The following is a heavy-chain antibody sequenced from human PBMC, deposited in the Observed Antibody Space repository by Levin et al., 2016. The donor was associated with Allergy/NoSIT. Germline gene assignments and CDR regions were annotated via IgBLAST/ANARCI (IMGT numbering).Heavy chain of an antibody. V-gene: IGHV5-10-1*01. J-gene: IGHJ4*02. CDR1: GYSFTSYW. D-gene: IGHD3-10*01. CDR2: IDPSDSYT. Sequence: GGSLRLSCKGSGYSFTSYWISWVRQMPGKGLEWMGRIDPSDSYTNYSPSFQGHVTISADKSISTAYLQWSSLKASDTAMYYCARHGVFRDLLPDYWGQGTLVTVSS. CDR3: ARHGVFRDLLPDY.